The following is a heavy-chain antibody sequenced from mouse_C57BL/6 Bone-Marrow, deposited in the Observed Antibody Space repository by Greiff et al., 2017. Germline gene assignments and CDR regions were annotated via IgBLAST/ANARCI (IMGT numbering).Heavy chain of an antibody. Sequence: QVQLQQSGPGLVQPSQSLSITCTVSGFSLTSYGVHWVRQSPGQGLEWLGVIWSGGSTDYNAAFIARLSINKDNSKSQVFFKMHSLQADDTAIYYCARNPDYYGYSYAWFACWGQGTLVTVSA. CDR3: ARNPDYYGYSYAWFAC. CDR1: GFSLTSYG. J-gene: IGHJ3*01. D-gene: IGHD1-1*01. CDR2: IWSGGST. V-gene: IGHV2-2*01.